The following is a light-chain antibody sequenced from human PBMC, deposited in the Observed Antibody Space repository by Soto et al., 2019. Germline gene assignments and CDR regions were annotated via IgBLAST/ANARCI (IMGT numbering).Light chain of an antibody. CDR3: QQYGSSQYT. CDR2: GAS. Sequence: EIVLTQSPGTLSLSPGERATLSCRASQSVSSSYLAWYQQKPGQAPRLLIYGASSRATGIPDRFSGSGSGTDFPLTISRLEPEECAVYYCQQYGSSQYTFGQGTKLEIK. J-gene: IGKJ2*01. V-gene: IGKV3-20*01. CDR1: QSVSSSY.